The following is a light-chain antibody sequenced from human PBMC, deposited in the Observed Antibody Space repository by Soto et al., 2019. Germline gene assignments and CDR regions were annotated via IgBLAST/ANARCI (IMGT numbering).Light chain of an antibody. J-gene: IGKJ1*01. V-gene: IGKV1-5*03. CDR3: QHYNSYSAA. CDR1: QTISSW. CDR2: KAS. Sequence: DIQMTQSPSTLAGSVGDRVTITCRASQTISSWLAWYQQKPGKAPKLLIYKASTLKSGVPSRFSRSGSGTEFTLTISSLQPDDFATYYCQHYNSYSAAFGQGTKVDI.